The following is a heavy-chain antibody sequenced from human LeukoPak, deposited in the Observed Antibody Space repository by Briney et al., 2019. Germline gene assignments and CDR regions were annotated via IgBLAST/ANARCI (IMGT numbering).Heavy chain of an antibody. J-gene: IGHJ4*02. CDR1: GFTFSSYA. D-gene: IGHD2-2*01. CDR2: ISGSGTDT. Sequence: GGSLRLSCAASGFTFSSYAMSWVRQAPGKGLEWVSVISGSGTDTYYADSVKGRFTISRDNSKNTLYLQMNSLRAEDTALYYCVKHSAPVLAAARFDYWGQGNLVTVSS. CDR3: VKHSAPVLAAARFDY. V-gene: IGHV3-23*01.